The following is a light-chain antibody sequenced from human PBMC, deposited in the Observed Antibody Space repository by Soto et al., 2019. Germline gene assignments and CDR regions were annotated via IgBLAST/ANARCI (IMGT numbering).Light chain of an antibody. CDR2: KAS. V-gene: IGKV1-5*03. CDR3: QEDNSHSRDT. Sequence: DIQMTQSPSTLSASVGDRVTITCRASQSISDWLAWYQQKPGKAPKLLIYKASSLESGVPSRFSGSGSGTEFTLTISSLQPDDYATYYCQEDNSHSRDTFGQGTKLEIK. CDR1: QSISDW. J-gene: IGKJ2*01.